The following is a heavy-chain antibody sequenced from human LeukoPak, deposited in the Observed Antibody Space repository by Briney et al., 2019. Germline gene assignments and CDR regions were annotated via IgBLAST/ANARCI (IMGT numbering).Heavy chain of an antibody. Sequence: ASVKVSCKASGYTFTSYDINWVRQATGQGLEWMGWMNPNSGNTGYAQKFQGRVTMTRNTSISTAYMELSSLRSEDMAVYYCARFFYDSSGYYLGNWGQGTLVTVSS. V-gene: IGHV1-8*01. CDR1: GYTFTSYD. D-gene: IGHD3-22*01. CDR3: ARFFYDSSGYYLGN. J-gene: IGHJ4*02. CDR2: MNPNSGNT.